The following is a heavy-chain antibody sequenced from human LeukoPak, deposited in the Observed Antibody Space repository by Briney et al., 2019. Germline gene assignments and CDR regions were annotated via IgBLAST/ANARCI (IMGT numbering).Heavy chain of an antibody. CDR3: ARHWMAVAPYWYFDL. CDR2: IYYSGST. V-gene: IGHV4-59*08. D-gene: IGHD6-19*01. CDR1: GGSIRGSY. J-gene: IGHJ2*01. Sequence: SETLSLTCTVSGGSIRGSYWSWIRQPPGKGLEWIGYIYYSGSTNYDPSLKSRVTISVDTSKNQFSLKLSSVTAADTAMYYCARHWMAVAPYWYFDLWGRGTLVTVS.